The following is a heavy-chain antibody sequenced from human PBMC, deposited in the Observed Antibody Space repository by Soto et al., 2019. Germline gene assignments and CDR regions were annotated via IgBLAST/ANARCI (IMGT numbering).Heavy chain of an antibody. CDR2: ISYDGSNK. Sequence: QSGGSLRLSCAASGFTFSSYAMHWVRQAPGKGLEWVAVISYDGSNKYYADSVKGRFTISRDNSKNTLYLQMNSLRAEDTAVYYCARSYDFWSGYYSPLDYWGQGTLVTVSS. V-gene: IGHV3-30-3*01. CDR3: ARSYDFWSGYYSPLDY. CDR1: GFTFSSYA. J-gene: IGHJ4*02. D-gene: IGHD3-3*01.